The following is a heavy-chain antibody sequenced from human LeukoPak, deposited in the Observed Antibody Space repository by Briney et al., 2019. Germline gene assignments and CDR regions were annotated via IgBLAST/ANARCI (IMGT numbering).Heavy chain of an antibody. Sequence: NASETLSLTCTVSGGSISSYYWSWIRQPPGKGLEWIGYIYYSGSTNYNPSLKSRVTISVDTSKNQFSLKLSSVTAADTAVYYCARAPRRDVVVPADIYYYGMDVWGQGTTVTISS. V-gene: IGHV4-59*01. CDR1: GGSISSYY. J-gene: IGHJ6*02. D-gene: IGHD2-2*01. CDR3: ARAPRRDVVVPADIYYYGMDV. CDR2: IYYSGST.